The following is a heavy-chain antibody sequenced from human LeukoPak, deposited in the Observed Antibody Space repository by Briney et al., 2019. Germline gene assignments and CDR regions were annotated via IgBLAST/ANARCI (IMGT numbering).Heavy chain of an antibody. CDR3: ARLDDFWNDY. D-gene: IGHD3-3*01. Sequence: PSETLSLTCAVSGYSISSGYYWGWIRQPPGKGLEWIGSIYHSGNTYYNPSLKSRVTISVGTSKNQFSLKLSSVTAADTAVYYCARLDDFWNDYWGQGTLVTVSS. V-gene: IGHV4-38-2*01. J-gene: IGHJ4*02. CDR1: GYSISSGYY. CDR2: IYHSGNT.